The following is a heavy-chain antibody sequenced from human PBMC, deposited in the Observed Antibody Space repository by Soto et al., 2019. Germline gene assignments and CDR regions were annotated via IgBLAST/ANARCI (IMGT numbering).Heavy chain of an antibody. CDR3: ARVAYSSSRGGLYYYYYYMDV. Sequence: LSLTCTVSGGSISSYYWSWIRQPPGKGLEWIGYIYYSGSTNYNPSLKSRVTISVDTSKNQFSLKLSSVTAADTAVYYCARVAYSSSRGGLYYYYYYMDVWGKGTTVTVSS. V-gene: IGHV4-59*01. D-gene: IGHD6-6*01. J-gene: IGHJ6*03. CDR2: IYYSGST. CDR1: GGSISSYY.